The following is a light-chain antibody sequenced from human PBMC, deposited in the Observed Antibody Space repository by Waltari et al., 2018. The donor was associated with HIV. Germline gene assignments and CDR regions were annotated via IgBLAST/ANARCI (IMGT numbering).Light chain of an antibody. CDR3: QQYGRSPPYT. CDR2: GAS. Sequence: EIVLQQSPRNLSLSPGDRATLSCRASQHVSNAYLAWYQQKPGQAPRLLIYGASSRATGIPDRFSGSGSGTDFTLTISRLEPEDFAVYYCQQYGRSPPYTFGQGTKLEI. V-gene: IGKV3-20*01. J-gene: IGKJ2*01. CDR1: QHVSNAY.